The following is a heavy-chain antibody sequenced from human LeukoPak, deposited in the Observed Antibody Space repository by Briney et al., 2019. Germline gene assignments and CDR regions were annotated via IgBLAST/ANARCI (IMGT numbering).Heavy chain of an antibody. J-gene: IGHJ4*02. D-gene: IGHD2-2*01. CDR3: ARGLPATLLDY. CDR1: GFTFSDYY. Sequence: GSLILSCVASGFTFSDYYMSWIRQAPGKGLEWVSYISSSDTTIYYADSVKGRFTISRDNAKNSLYLQMNSLRVEDTAVYYCARGLPATLLDYWGQGTLVTVSS. V-gene: IGHV3-11*01. CDR2: ISSSDTTI.